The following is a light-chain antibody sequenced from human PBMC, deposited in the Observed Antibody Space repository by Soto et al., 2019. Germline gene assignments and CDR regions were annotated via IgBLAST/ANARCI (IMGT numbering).Light chain of an antibody. J-gene: IGKJ2*01. CDR1: QSVSSY. CDR3: QQRSNWPPYT. V-gene: IGKV3-11*01. CDR2: DAS. Sequence: EIVLTQSPATLSLSPGERATLSCRASQSVSSYLAWYQQKPGQAPRLLLYDASNRATGIPARFSGGGSGPDFTLTISSLKPEDFAVYYCQQRSNWPPYTFGQGTKLEIK.